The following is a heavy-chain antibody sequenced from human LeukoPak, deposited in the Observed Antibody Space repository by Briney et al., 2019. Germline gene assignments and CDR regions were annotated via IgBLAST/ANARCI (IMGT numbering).Heavy chain of an antibody. CDR2: ISSSSSYI. CDR1: GFTFSSYS. V-gene: IGHV3-21*01. J-gene: IGHJ6*02. Sequence: GGSLRLSCAASGFTFSSYSMNWVRQAPGKGLEWVSSISSSSSYIYYADSLKGRFTISRDNAKNSLYLQMNSLRAEDTAVYYCAREIPGAFGVVNGMDVWGQGTTVTVSS. CDR3: AREIPGAFGVVNGMDV. D-gene: IGHD3-3*01.